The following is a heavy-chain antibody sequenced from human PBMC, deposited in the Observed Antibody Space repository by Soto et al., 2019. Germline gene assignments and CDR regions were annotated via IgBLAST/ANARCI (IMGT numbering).Heavy chain of an antibody. Sequence: SVKLSCKASGGTFSSYALSWVRQAPGRGLEWMGGIIPIFGTANYAQKFQGRVTITADESTSTAYMELSSLRSEDTAVYYCASHVEMATITPPGFDYWGQGTLVTVSS. V-gene: IGHV1-69*13. CDR1: GGTFSSYA. J-gene: IGHJ4*02. CDR3: ASHVEMATITPPGFDY. CDR2: IIPIFGTA. D-gene: IGHD5-12*01.